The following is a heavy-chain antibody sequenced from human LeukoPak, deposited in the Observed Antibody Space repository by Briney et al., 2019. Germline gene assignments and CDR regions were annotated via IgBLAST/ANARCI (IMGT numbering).Heavy chain of an antibody. Sequence: GGSLRLSCAASGFTFSSYEMNWVRQAPGKGLEWVSGINWNGGSTGYADSVKGRFTISRDNAKNSLYLQMNSLRAEDTALYYCAREAHPGYYYYMDVWGKGTTVTVSS. V-gene: IGHV3-20*04. CDR1: GFTFSSYE. CDR2: INWNGGST. J-gene: IGHJ6*03. CDR3: AREAHPGYYYYMDV.